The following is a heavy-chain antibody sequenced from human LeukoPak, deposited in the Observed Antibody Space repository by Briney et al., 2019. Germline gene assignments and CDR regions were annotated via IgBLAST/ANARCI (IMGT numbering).Heavy chain of an antibody. CDR3: TSQTVARWFDP. CDR2: INHSGST. CDR1: GGSFSGYY. D-gene: IGHD1-14*01. Sequence: SETLSLTCAVYGGSFSGYYWSWIRQPPGKGLEWIGEINHSGSTNYNPSLKSRVTISVDTSKNQLSLKLSSVTAADTAVYYCTSQTVARWFDPWGQGTLVTVSS. V-gene: IGHV4-34*01. J-gene: IGHJ5*02.